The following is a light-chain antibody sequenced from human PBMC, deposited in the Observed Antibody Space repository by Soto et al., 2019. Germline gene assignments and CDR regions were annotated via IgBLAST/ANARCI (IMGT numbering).Light chain of an antibody. CDR1: QSVSRHN. J-gene: IGKJ5*01. CDR3: QQHGDSPIT. CDR2: GAS. V-gene: IGKV3-20*01. Sequence: FTHAPRTLAFSPGETATLSCRASQSVSRHNLVWYQLRPGQRPRLLIYGASSRATGIPDRFSGSGSGTDFSLTISRLEPEDFAVYYCQQHGDSPITFGQGTRLEI.